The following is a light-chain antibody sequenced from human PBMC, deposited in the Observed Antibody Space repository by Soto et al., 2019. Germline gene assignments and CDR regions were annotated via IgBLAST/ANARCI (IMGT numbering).Light chain of an antibody. CDR3: ASWDDSRSAAV. CDR1: SSNIGSNY. J-gene: IGLJ7*01. V-gene: IGLV1-47*01. Sequence: QSVVTQTPSASGTPGQRVTISCYGSSSNIGSNYVYWYQQLPGTAPRLIIYRNSERPSGVPDRFSGSKSGTSASLAISGLRSEDEADYYCASWDDSRSAAVFGGGTQLTVL. CDR2: RNS.